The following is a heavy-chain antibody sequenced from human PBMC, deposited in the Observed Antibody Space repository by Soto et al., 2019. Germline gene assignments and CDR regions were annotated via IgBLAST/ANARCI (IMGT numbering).Heavy chain of an antibody. CDR2: IIPIFGTA. Sequence: SVKVSCKASGGTFSSYAISWVRQAPGQGLEWMGGIIPIFGTANYAQKFQGRVTITADESTSTAYMELSSLRSEDTAVYYCASLIVGAGDDAFDIWGQGTMVTV. CDR3: ASLIVGAGDDAFDI. CDR1: GGTFSSYA. D-gene: IGHD1-26*01. V-gene: IGHV1-69*13. J-gene: IGHJ3*02.